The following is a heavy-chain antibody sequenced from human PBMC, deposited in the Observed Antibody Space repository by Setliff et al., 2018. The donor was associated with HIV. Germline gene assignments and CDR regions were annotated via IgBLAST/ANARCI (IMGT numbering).Heavy chain of an antibody. CDR1: GDTFTGYY. CDR3: ARDRLGYNFCYYGMDV. Sequence: ASVKVSCKAPGDTFTGYYMHWVRQAPGQGLEWMGWINPNSGGTNYAQKFQGRVIMTRDTSISTAYMQLSRLRSDDTAVYYCARDRLGYNFCYYGMDVWGQGTTVTVSS. V-gene: IGHV1-2*02. CDR2: INPNSGGT. D-gene: IGHD5-12*01. J-gene: IGHJ6*02.